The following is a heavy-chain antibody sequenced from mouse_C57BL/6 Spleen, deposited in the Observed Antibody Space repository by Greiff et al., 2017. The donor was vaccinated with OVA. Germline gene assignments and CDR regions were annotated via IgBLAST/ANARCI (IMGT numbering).Heavy chain of an antibody. CDR1: GYTFTSYW. CDR3: ARSYYGNLYYFDY. V-gene: IGHV1-69*01. J-gene: IGHJ2*01. D-gene: IGHD2-1*01. Sequence: QVHVKQPGAELVMPGASVKLSCKASGYTFTSYWMHWVKQRPGQGLEWIGEIDPSDSYTNYNQKFKGKSTLTVDKSSSTAYMQLSSLTSEDSAVYYCARSYYGNLYYFDYWGQGTTLTVSS. CDR2: IDPSDSYT.